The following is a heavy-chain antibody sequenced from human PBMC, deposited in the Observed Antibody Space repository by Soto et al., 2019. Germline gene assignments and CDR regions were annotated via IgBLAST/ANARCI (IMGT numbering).Heavy chain of an antibody. CDR2: ISGSGGST. Sequence: GGSLSLSCAASGFTFSSYAMSWVRQAPGKGLEWVSAISGSGGSTYYGDSVKGRFTTSRDNPKNTSYLQMNSLRAEDTAVYYCAKGGSDFSEAYYYYMDVWGKGTTVTVSS. J-gene: IGHJ6*03. D-gene: IGHD2-21*01. CDR1: GFTFSSYA. CDR3: AKGGSDFSEAYYYYMDV. V-gene: IGHV3-23*01.